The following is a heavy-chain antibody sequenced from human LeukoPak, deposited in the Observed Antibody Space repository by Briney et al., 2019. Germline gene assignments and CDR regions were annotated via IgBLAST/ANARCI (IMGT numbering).Heavy chain of an antibody. CDR1: GGSFSGYY. J-gene: IGHJ4*02. CDR3: ARRLAAAGNEFFDY. V-gene: IGHV4-34*01. D-gene: IGHD6-13*01. CDR2: IYYSGST. Sequence: PSETLSLTCAVYGGSFSGYYWSWIRQSPGKGLEWIGSIYYSGSTYYNPSLKSRVTISVDTSKNQFSLKLSSVTAADTAVYYCARRLAAAGNEFFDYWGQGTLVTVSS.